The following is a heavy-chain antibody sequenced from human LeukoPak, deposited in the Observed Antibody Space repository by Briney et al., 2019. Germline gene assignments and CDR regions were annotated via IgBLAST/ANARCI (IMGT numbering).Heavy chain of an antibody. J-gene: IGHJ5*02. CDR3: ARDPLDSSGLMNWFDP. CDR2: ISGSGDNG. V-gene: IGHV3-23*01. CDR1: GFTFSNYA. Sequence: GSLRLSCAASGFTFSNYAMSWVRQTPGKGLEWVAGISGSGDNGYYPDFVKGRFTISRDNSKSTLDLQMNSLRTEDTAVYYCARDPLDSSGLMNWFDPWGQGTLVTVSS. D-gene: IGHD3-22*01.